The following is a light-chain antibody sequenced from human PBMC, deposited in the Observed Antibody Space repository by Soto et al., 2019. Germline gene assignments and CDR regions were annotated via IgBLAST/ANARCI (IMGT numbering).Light chain of an antibody. CDR2: DVS. CDR3: SSYTSSSTLV. J-gene: IGLJ1*01. CDR1: SSDVGGYNS. Sequence: QSALTQPASVSVSPGQSSTISCTGTSSDVGGYNSVSWYQQHPGKAPKLMIYDVSNRPSGVSNRFSGSKSGDTASLTISGIQAEDEADYYCSSYTSSSTLVFGTGTKVTVL. V-gene: IGLV2-14*01.